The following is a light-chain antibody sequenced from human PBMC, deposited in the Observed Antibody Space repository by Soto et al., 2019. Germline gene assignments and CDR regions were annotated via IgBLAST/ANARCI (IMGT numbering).Light chain of an antibody. J-gene: IGKJ1*01. V-gene: IGKV1-6*01. CDR1: QDISND. CDR2: AAS. Sequence: AIQMTQSPSSLSASVGDRVTITCRASQDISNDLGWYQQKPGKAPKLLIYAASTLHSGVPSRFSGSGSGTDFTLTISSLQPEDFATYYCLHYYNYPRTFGQGTKVDIK. CDR3: LHYYNYPRT.